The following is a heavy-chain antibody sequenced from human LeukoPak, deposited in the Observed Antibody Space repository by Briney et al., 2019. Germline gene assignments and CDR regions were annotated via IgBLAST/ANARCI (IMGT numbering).Heavy chain of an antibody. CDR1: GGPISGYY. V-gene: IGHV4-59*01. CDR2: IYYTGGT. J-gene: IGHJ5*02. CDR3: AKFATVTLPNWLDP. D-gene: IGHD4-11*01. Sequence: PSETLSLTCTVSGGPISGYYWSWIRQPPGKGLEFIGYIYYTGGTNYNPSLKSRVTISVDTSKNQFSLMLSSVTAADTAVYYCAKFATVTLPNWLDPWGQGTLVTVSS.